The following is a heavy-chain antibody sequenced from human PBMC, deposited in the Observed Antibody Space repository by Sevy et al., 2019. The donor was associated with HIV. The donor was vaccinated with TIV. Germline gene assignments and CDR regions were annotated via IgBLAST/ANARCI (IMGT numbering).Heavy chain of an antibody. Sequence: GGSLRLSCAASGFSFSWYWMSWVRQTPEKGLEWVANIKQDGSEKNYVYSVKGRFIISRDNAKNSLYLQMNSLRVEDTAVHYCAGKGGPRPNDAFDTWGQGTMVTVSS. J-gene: IGHJ3*02. V-gene: IGHV3-7*01. CDR2: IKQDGSEK. CDR3: AGKGGPRPNDAFDT. D-gene: IGHD2-15*01. CDR1: GFSFSWYW.